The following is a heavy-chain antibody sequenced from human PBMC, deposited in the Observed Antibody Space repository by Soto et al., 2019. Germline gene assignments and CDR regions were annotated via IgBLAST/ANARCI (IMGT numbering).Heavy chain of an antibody. V-gene: IGHV4-34*01. J-gene: IGHJ4*02. CDR3: ARAFTPLVWYYYGSGSNIAYFAY. CDR1: GGSFSGYY. D-gene: IGHD3-10*01. CDR2: INHSGST. Sequence: PSETLSLTCAVYGGSFSGYYWSWIRQPPGKGLEWIGEINHSGSTNYNPSLKSRVTISVDTSKNQFSLKLSSVTAADTAVYYCARAFTPLVWYYYGSGSNIAYFAYWGQGTLVTVSS.